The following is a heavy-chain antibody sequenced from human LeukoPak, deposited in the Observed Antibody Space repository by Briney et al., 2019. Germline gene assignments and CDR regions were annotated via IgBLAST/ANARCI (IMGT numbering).Heavy chain of an antibody. D-gene: IGHD2-2*01. Sequence: ASVKVSCKASGYTFTSYDINWVRQATGQGLEWMGWMNPNSGNTGYAQKFQGRVTMTRNTSISTAYMELSSLRSEDTAVYYCARGPLVIVPAAINYYYGMDVWAKGPRSPSP. CDR1: GYTFTSYD. J-gene: IGHJ6*02. V-gene: IGHV1-8*01. CDR3: ARGPLVIVPAAINYYYGMDV. CDR2: MNPNSGNT.